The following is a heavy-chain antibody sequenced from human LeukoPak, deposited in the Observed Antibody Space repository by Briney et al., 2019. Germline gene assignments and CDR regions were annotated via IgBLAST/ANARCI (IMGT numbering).Heavy chain of an antibody. CDR2: ISGSGHRT. D-gene: IGHD6-19*01. V-gene: IGHV3-23*01. J-gene: IGHJ4*02. CDR1: GFTFSSYG. CDR3: ATITSSGWYDSGKDY. Sequence: QAGGSLRLSCAASGFTFSSYGVSWVRQAPGKGLEWVSGISGSGHRTYYADSVKGRFTISRDNSKSTLYLQMNSLRAEDTAVYYCATITSSGWYDSGKDYWGQGTLVTVSS.